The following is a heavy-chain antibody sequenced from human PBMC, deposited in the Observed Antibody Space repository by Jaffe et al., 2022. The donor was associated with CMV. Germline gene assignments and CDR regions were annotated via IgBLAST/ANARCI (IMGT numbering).Heavy chain of an antibody. J-gene: IGHJ4*02. CDR3: AKRYPSGWFFFDY. CDR1: GFTFSSYA. V-gene: IGHV3-23*04. Sequence: EVQLVESGGGLVQPGGSLRLSCVASGFTFSSYAMNWVRQAPGKGLEWVSTITGDGSSTNYADSVKGRFTISRDNSKNMLYLQMNSLRAEDTAIYYCAKRYPSGWFFFDYWGQGSLVTVSS. D-gene: IGHD6-19*01. CDR2: ITGDGSST.